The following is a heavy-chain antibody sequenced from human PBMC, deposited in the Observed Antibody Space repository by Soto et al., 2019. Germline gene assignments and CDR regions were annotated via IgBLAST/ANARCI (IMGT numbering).Heavy chain of an antibody. CDR1: GFTFSSYA. CDR2: ISGSGGST. D-gene: IGHD3-16*02. V-gene: IGHV3-23*01. CDR3: AKNMGEEDDYIWGSXRYAYYFDY. J-gene: IGHJ4*02. Sequence: EVQLLESGGGLVQPGGSLRLSCAASGFTFSSYAMSWVRQAPGKGLEWVSAISGSGGSTYYADSVKGRFTISRDNSKNTLYLQMNSLRAEDTAVYYCAKNMGEEDDYIWGSXRYAYYFDYWGQGTLVTVSS.